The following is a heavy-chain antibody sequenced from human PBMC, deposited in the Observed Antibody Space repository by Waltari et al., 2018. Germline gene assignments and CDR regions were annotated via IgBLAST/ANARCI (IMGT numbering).Heavy chain of an antibody. CDR3: ARDLNIAARPNYFDY. Sequence: EAQLVESGGGLVKPGESLRLSCAASGCPFRYAWMGWVRPGPGKGLEWGSGISWDGDSKGYAESVKGRFTIARDNAKNFLYLELNNVRAEDTALYYCARDLNIAARPNYFDYWGQGTLVTVSS. V-gene: IGHV3-20*04. CDR2: ISWDGDSK. CDR1: GCPFRYAW. J-gene: IGHJ4*02. D-gene: IGHD6-6*01.